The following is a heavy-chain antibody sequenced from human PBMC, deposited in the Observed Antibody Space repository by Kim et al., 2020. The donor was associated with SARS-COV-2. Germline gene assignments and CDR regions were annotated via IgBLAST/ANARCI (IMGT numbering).Heavy chain of an antibody. D-gene: IGHD2-2*01. CDR3: TRLRIVVVPAAERDYYYYYGMDV. V-gene: IGHV3-73*01. J-gene: IGHJ6*02. CDR2: IRSKANSYAT. CDR1: GFTFSGSA. Sequence: GGSLRLSCAASGFTFSGSAMHWVRQASGKGLEWVGRIRSKANSYATAYAASVKGRFTISRDDSKNTAYLQMNSLKTEDTAVYYCTRLRIVVVPAAERDYYYYYGMDVWGQGTTVTVSS.